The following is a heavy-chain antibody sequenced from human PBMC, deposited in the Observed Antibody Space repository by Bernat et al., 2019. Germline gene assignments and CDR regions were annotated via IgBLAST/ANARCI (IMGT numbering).Heavy chain of an antibody. CDR1: GGTFSSYA. Sequence: QVQLVQSGAEVKKPGSSVKVSCKASGGTFSSYAISWVRQAPGQGLEWMGRIIPILGIANYAQKFQGRVTITADKSTSTAYMELRSLRSEDTAVYYCARAVTLPPAPGYYYYGMDVWGQGTTVTVSS. CDR3: ARAVTLPPAPGYYYYGMDV. V-gene: IGHV1-69*04. D-gene: IGHD3-16*01. CDR2: IIPILGIA. J-gene: IGHJ6*02.